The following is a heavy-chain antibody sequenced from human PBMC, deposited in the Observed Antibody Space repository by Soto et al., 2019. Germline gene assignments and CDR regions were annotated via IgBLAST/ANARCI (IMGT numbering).Heavy chain of an antibody. J-gene: IGHJ4*02. V-gene: IGHV4-61*01. CDR2: IYYSGST. CDR1: GGSVSSGSYY. CDR3: ARERRGYSYGLFDY. D-gene: IGHD5-18*01. Sequence: ASETLSLTCTVSGGSVSSGSYYWSWIRQPPGKGLEWIGYIYYSGSTNYNPSLKSRVTISVDTSKNQFSLKLSSVTAADTAVYYCARERRGYSYGLFDYWGQGTLVTVSS.